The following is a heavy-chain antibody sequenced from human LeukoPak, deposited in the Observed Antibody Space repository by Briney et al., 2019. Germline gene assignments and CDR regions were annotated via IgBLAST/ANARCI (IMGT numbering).Heavy chain of an antibody. Sequence: PGGSLRLSCAASGFTFSSYPTNWVRQAPGKGLEWVSSISSSSSYTFYADSVKGRFTISRDNAKNSLYLQMNSLRAEDTAIYYCAREVAFDMWGQGTMVTVSS. J-gene: IGHJ3*02. CDR2: ISSSSSYT. CDR1: GFTFSSYP. CDR3: AREVAFDM. V-gene: IGHV3-21*06.